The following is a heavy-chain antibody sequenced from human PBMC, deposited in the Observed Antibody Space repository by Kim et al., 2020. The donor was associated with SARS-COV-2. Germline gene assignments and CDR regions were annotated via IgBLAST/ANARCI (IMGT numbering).Heavy chain of an antibody. V-gene: IGHV4-38-2*02. CDR2: IYHSGST. Sequence: SETLSLTCTVSGYSISSGYYWGWIRQPPGKGLEWIGSIYHSGSTYYNPSLKSRVTISVDTSKNQFSLKLSSVTAADTAVYYCARLHGSDIWGQGTMVTVS. J-gene: IGHJ3*02. CDR3: ARLHGSDI. CDR1: GYSISSGYY. D-gene: IGHD1-26*01.